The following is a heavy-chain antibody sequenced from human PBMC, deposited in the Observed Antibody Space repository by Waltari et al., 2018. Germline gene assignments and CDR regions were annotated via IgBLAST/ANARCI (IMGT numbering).Heavy chain of an antibody. V-gene: IGHV1-69*05. Sequence: QVQLVQSGAEVKKPGSSVKVSCKASGGTFSSYAISWVRQAPGHGLEWMGGIIPIFGTANYAQKFQGRVTITTDESTSTAYMELSSLRSEDTAVYYCTQSRGRRGGNGPMDVWGQGTTVTVSS. D-gene: IGHD3-10*01. CDR1: GGTFSSYA. J-gene: IGHJ6*02. CDR2: IIPIFGTA. CDR3: TQSRGRRGGNGPMDV.